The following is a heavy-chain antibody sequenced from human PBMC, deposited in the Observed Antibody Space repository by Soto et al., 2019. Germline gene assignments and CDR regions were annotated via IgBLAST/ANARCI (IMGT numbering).Heavy chain of an antibody. CDR1: GFTFSSYS. V-gene: IGHV3-48*01. CDR3: AREVPYRLDCPCDAFDI. CDR2: ISSSSSTI. D-gene: IGHD2-21*02. J-gene: IGHJ3*02. Sequence: GGSLRLSCAASGFTFSSYSMNWVRQAPGKGLEWVSYISSSSSTIYYADSVKGRFTISRDNAKNSLYLQMNSLRAEDTAVYYCAREVPYRLDCPCDAFDIWGQGTMVTVSS.